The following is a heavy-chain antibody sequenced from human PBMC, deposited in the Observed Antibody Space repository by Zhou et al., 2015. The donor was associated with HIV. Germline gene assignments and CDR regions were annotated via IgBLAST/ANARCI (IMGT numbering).Heavy chain of an antibody. CDR3: ASGDCSGGSCYSAVKDYYYGMDV. D-gene: IGHD2-15*01. Sequence: QVQLVQSGAEVKKPGSSVKVSCKASGGTFSSYAISWVRQAPGQGLEWMGGIIPIFGTANYAQKFQGRVTITADESTSTAYMELSSLRSEDTAVYYCASGDCSGGSCYSAVKDYYYGMDVWGQGDHGSPSP. CDR1: GGTFSSYA. V-gene: IGHV1-69*01. CDR2: IIPIFGTA. J-gene: IGHJ6*02.